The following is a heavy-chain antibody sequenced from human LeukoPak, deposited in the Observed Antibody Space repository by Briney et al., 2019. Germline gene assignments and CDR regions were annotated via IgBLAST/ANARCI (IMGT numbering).Heavy chain of an antibody. Sequence: GGSLRLSCAAPGFTFSRYDMHWVRQTTGKGLEWVSTIDTAGDTHYPGSVKGRFTISRENAKNSLYLQMNSLRAGDTAVYYCARDFLYYGMDVWSQGTTVTVSS. CDR3: ARDFLYYGMDV. J-gene: IGHJ6*02. CDR1: GFTFSRYD. V-gene: IGHV3-13*01. D-gene: IGHD2/OR15-2a*01. CDR2: IDTAGDT.